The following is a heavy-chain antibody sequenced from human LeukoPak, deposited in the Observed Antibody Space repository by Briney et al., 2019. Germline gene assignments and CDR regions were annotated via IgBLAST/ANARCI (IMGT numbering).Heavy chain of an antibody. CDR2: ISSSSSYI. J-gene: IGHJ3*02. D-gene: IGHD4-17*01. V-gene: IGHV3-21*01. CDR3: ARVYYGDYGDAFDI. Sequence: GGSLRLSCAASGFTFSSYSMNWVRQAPGKGLEWVSPISSSSSYIYYADSVKGRFTISRDNAKNSLYLQMNSLRAEDTAVYYCARVYYGDYGDAFDIWGQGTMVTVSS. CDR1: GFTFSSYS.